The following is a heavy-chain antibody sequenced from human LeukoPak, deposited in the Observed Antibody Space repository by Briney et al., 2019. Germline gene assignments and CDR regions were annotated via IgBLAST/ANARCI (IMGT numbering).Heavy chain of an antibody. V-gene: IGHV4-30-4*01. CDR2: IYYSGST. Sequence: SETLSLTCTISGGSISSGDYYWSWIRQPPGTGLEWIGYIYYSGSTYYNPSLKSRVTISVDTSKNQFSLKLSSVTAADTAVYYCASGSTSWFDYWGQGTLVTVSS. D-gene: IGHD2-2*01. CDR3: ASGSTSWFDY. J-gene: IGHJ4*02. CDR1: GGSISSGDYY.